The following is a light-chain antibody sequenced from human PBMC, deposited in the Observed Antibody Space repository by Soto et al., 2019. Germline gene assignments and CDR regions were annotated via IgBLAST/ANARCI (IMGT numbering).Light chain of an antibody. J-gene: IGKJ1*01. CDR1: QSVSNS. Sequence: EIVLTQSPATLSLSPGERATLSCRASQSVSNSLAWYQQKPGQAPRLLIYETSNRATGIPTRFSGSGSGTDFALTISSLEPADFAVYYCQHRMTFGQGTKVEIK. CDR2: ETS. V-gene: IGKV3-11*01. CDR3: QHRMT.